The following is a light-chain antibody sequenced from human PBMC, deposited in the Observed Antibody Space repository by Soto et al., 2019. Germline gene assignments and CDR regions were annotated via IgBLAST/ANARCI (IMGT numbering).Light chain of an antibody. CDR2: GAS. Sequence: EFVLTQSPATPSLSPGAGATLSCRAIQSISSSSLSWYQQKPGQAPRLLIYGASTRATGIPARFSGSGRGSGTDFTLTISRLEPEDFAVYYCQQYGSSPLFGPGTRLEIK. J-gene: IGKJ5*01. CDR3: QQYGSSPL. V-gene: IGKV3-20*01. CDR1: QSISSSS.